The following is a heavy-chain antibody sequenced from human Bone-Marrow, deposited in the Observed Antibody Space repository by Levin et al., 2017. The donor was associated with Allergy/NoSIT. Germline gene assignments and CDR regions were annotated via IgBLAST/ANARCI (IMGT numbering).Heavy chain of an antibody. CDR3: AKDLYGDYEPNY. CDR2: IIGSGRTT. D-gene: IGHD4-17*01. J-gene: IGHJ4*02. Sequence: GESLKISCAASGFTLSISNYAMTWVRQAPGKGLEWVSTIIGSGRTTYYADSVKGRFTISRDNSKSTLFLQMNSLRAEDTAVYYCAKDLYGDYEPNYWGQGTLVTVSS. CDR1: GFTLSISNYA. V-gene: IGHV3-23*01.